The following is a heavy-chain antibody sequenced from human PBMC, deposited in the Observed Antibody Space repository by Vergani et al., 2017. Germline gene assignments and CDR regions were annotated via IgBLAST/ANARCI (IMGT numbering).Heavy chain of an antibody. J-gene: IGHJ4*02. CDR1: GYTFSNYY. CDR3: AKDLAFYGDYHGPLEY. V-gene: IGHV1-46*01. D-gene: IGHD4-17*01. Sequence: QVQVVQSGAEVKKSGASVKVSCKTSGYTFSNYYMHWVRQAPGQGLEWMGIINPSGGHTNYAQKFQGRVTMTRDTSTSTVYMELSSLRSEDTAIYYCAKDLAFYGDYHGPLEYWGQGTLVTVSS. CDR2: INPSGGHT.